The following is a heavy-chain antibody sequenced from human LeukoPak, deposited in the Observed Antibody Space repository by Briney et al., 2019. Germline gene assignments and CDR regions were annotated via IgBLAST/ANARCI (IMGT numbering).Heavy chain of an antibody. CDR3: ARDTYYYGSGPTRAS. J-gene: IGHJ4*02. D-gene: IGHD3-10*01. CDR2: IYSGGST. CDR1: GFTVSSNY. V-gene: IGHV3-53*01. Sequence: GGSLRLSSAASGFTVSSNYMSWVRQAPGKGLEWVSDIYSGGSTYYADSVKGRFTISRDNSKNTPYLQMNSLRAEDTAVYYCARDTYYYGSGPTRASWGQGTLVTVSS.